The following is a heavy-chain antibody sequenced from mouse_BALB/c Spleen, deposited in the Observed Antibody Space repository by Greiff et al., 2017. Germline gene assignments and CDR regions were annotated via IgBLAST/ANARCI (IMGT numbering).Heavy chain of an antibody. CDR2: ISYSGST. D-gene: IGHD2-4*01. V-gene: IGHV3-2*02. CDR3: ARNYDYDV. CDR1: GYSITSDYA. J-gene: IGHJ1*01. Sequence: EVKLQESGPGLVKPSQSLSLTCTVTGYSITSDYAWNWIRQFPGNKLEWMGYISYSGSTSYNPSLKSRISITRDTSKNQFFLQLNSVTTEDTATYYCARNYDYDVWGAGTTVTVSS.